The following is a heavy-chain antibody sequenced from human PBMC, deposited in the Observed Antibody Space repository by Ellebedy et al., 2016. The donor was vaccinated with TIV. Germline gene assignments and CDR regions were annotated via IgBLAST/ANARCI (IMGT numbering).Heavy chain of an antibody. CDR1: GFTFSNHA. V-gene: IGHV3-30*18. CDR3: TKDKTTTTAYDALDI. J-gene: IGHJ3*02. D-gene: IGHD4-17*01. Sequence: GESLKISCEASGFTFSNHAMSWVRQAPGKGLEWVAVISYDGRNKFYTGSVKGRFTVSRDNSKNTLYLQMKNLRTEDTALYYCTKDKTTTTAYDALDIWGQGTMVAVSS. CDR2: ISYDGRNK.